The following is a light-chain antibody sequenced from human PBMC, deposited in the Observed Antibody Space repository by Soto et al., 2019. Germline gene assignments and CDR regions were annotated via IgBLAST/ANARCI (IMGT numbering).Light chain of an antibody. CDR3: QHYNNWPWT. J-gene: IGKJ1*01. Sequence: ETVMTQSPATLSVSPGERATLSCRAVHSVGSTLAWYQQKPGQAPRLLMYDTSTRATGIPARFSGSGSGTEFTLTISSLQSADFAVYYCQHYNNWPWTVGQGTKVDIK. CDR1: HSVGST. CDR2: DTS. V-gene: IGKV3-15*01.